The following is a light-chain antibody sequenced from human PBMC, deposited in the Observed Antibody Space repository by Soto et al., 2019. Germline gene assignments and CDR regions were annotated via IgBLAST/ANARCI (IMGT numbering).Light chain of an antibody. CDR1: ESVLKY. CDR3: KQYSSTPPLT. V-gene: IGKV3-20*01. J-gene: IGKJ5*01. CDR2: GAS. Sequence: EVVLTQSPGTLSLSPGETATISCRASESVLKYLAWYQQKPGQAPRLLIHGASTRANGIPDRFSGSGSATDFTLTINRLEPEDFAVYYCKQYSSTPPLTFGQGTRLETK.